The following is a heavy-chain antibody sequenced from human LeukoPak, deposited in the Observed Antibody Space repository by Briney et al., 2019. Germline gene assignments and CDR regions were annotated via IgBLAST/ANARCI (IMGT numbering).Heavy chain of an antibody. J-gene: IGHJ4*02. V-gene: IGHV3-7*05. D-gene: IGHD6-6*01. CDR3: ACRAITDRPYYLDF. CDR1: GFNFNRFW. CDR2: MNKDGSEK. Sequence: GGSLGLSCAASGFNFNRFWMSWVRQAPGKGLEWVAHMNKDGSEKYYVDSVRGRFTISRDNAKNSLSLQMNSLRAEDTAVYYCACRAITDRPYYLDFWGQGTLVTVSS.